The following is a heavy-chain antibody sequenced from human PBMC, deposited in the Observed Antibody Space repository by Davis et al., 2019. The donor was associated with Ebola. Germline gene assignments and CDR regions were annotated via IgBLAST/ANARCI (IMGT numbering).Heavy chain of an antibody. J-gene: IGHJ4*02. Sequence: GESLKISCAASGFTFSSYWMHWVRQAPGKGLVWVSRINSDGSSRSYTDSVKGRFTISRDNAKNTLYLQMNSLRAEDTAVYYCARDGGQWELLLGVDYWGQGTLVTVSS. CDR3: ARDGGQWELLLGVDY. CDR2: INSDGSSR. V-gene: IGHV3-74*01. CDR1: GFTFSSYW. D-gene: IGHD1-26*01.